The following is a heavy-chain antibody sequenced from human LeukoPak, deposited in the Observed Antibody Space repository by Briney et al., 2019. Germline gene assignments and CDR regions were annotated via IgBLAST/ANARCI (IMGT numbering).Heavy chain of an antibody. D-gene: IGHD3-10*01. CDR2: ISGYNGDT. J-gene: IGHJ4*02. CDR3: ARDSNSAVLSFGELSLTRFDY. V-gene: IGHV1-18*01. CDR1: GYTFSSLG. Sequence: ASVKVSCKASGYTFSSLGVSWVRQAPGQGLEWMGWISGYNGDTHYAQNFQGRVTMTTDTSTSTAYMELRSLKSDDTAVYYCARDSNSAVLSFGELSLTRFDYWGQGTLVTVSS.